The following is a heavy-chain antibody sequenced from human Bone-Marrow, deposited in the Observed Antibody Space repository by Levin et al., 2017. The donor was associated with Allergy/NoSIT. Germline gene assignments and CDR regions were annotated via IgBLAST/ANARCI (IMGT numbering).Heavy chain of an antibody. Sequence: LSLTCAASGFTFNTAWMTWVRQAPGKGLEWVGRSKSEDDGGATDYAAPVKGRFTISRDDSKNTLYLQMDSLKTDDTAVYYCVRGHPMGDAFDIWGQGTMVTVSS. V-gene: IGHV3-15*01. J-gene: IGHJ3*02. CDR2: SKSEDDGGAT. CDR1: GFTFNTAW. CDR3: VRGHPMGDAFDI.